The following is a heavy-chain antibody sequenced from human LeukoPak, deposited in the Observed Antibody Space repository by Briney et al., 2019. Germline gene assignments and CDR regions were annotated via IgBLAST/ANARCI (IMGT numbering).Heavy chain of an antibody. V-gene: IGHV3-72*01. CDR2: SRNKVNSYTT. CDR3: ARSDSSGYLSDY. Sequence: PGGSLRLSCAASGFTFSDHYMDWVRQAPVGGLEWVGRSRNKVNSYTTEYAAPAKGRFTISRDDSKNSVYLQMNSLKTEDTAVYYCARSDSSGYLSDYWGQGTLVTVSS. CDR1: GFTFSDHY. D-gene: IGHD3-22*01. J-gene: IGHJ4*02.